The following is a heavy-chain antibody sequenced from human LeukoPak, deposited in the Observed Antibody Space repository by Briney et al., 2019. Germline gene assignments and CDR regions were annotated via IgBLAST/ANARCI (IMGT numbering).Heavy chain of an antibody. J-gene: IGHJ5*02. V-gene: IGHV4-59*01. CDR1: GGSISSYY. CDR3: ARGGRVLNWFDP. CDR2: IYYSGST. Sequence: SETLSLTCTVSGGSISSYYWSWIRQPPGKGLEWIGYIYYSGSTNYNPSLKSRVTISVDTTKNQFSLKLSSVTAADTAVYYCARGGRVLNWFDPWGQGTLVTVSS. D-gene: IGHD3-16*01.